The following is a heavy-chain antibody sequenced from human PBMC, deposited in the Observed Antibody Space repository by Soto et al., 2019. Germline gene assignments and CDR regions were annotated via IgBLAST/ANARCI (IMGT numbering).Heavy chain of an antibody. CDR2: IRGSGGST. CDR1: GFTFSSYA. V-gene: IGHV3-23*01. CDR3: AKVGYSSSSFGMDV. J-gene: IGHJ6*02. D-gene: IGHD6-13*01. Sequence: EVQLLESGGGLVQPGGSLSLSCAASGFTFSSYAMSWVRQAPGKGLEWVSAIRGSGGSTYYADSVKGRFTMSRDNSKNTLYLQMNSLRAEDTAVYYCAKVGYSSSSFGMDVWGQGTTVTVSS.